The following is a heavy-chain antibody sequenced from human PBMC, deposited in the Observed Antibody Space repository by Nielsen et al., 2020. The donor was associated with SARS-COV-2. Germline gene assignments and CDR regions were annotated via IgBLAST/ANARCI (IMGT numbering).Heavy chain of an antibody. CDR2: IYYSGST. J-gene: IGHJ4*02. D-gene: IGHD3-10*01. V-gene: IGHV4-30-4*08. CDR3: AREHGSGSSIIDY. CDR1: GGSISSGGYY. Sequence: SETLSLTCTVSGGSISSGGYYWSWIRQPPGKGLEWIGNIYYSGSTSYNPSLKSRVTISVDTSKNQFSLKLSSVTAADTAVYYCAREHGSGSSIIDYWGQGTLVTVSS.